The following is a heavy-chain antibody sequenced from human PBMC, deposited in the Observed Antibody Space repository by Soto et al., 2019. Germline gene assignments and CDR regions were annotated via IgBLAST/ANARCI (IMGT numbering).Heavy chain of an antibody. CDR3: ARHAYSSSWTPVDY. J-gene: IGHJ4*02. CDR1: GGSISSYY. CDR2: IYYSGST. Sequence: SETLSLTCTVSGGSISSYYWSWIRQPPGKGLEWIGYIYYSGSTNYNPSLKSRVTISVDTSKNQFSRKLSSVTAADTAVYYCARHAYSSSWTPVDYWGQGTLVTVSS. D-gene: IGHD6-13*01. V-gene: IGHV4-59*08.